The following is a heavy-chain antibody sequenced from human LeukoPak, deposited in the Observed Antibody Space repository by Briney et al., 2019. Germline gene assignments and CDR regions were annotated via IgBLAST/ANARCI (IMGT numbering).Heavy chain of an antibody. V-gene: IGHV3-23*01. Sequence: GGALRLSCAASGFTFSRYAMSWVRQAPGKGLEWVSSVSTDGDTYYTDSVKGRFAIPRYTSMNTLFLQMTSLRAEDTALYYCARSRSGSVAGTSDYWGQGTLVIVSS. CDR2: VSTDGDT. CDR1: GFTFSRYA. D-gene: IGHD6-19*01. J-gene: IGHJ4*02. CDR3: ARSRSGSVAGTSDY.